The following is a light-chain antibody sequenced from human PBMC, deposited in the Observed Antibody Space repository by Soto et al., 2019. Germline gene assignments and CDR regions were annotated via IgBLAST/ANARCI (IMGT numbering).Light chain of an antibody. CDR2: RVS. J-gene: IGKJ1*01. Sequence: EIVVALTPATVSVSPGERATLCCRATQSVCSNLAWYQQKPGRDPRPLICRVSPRATGIPARFSGSGYATKFTLTISRLWSEDFRIYRCQHHNNWAPGKFGKGTKVAIK. V-gene: IGKV3-15*01. CDR1: QSVCSN. CDR3: QHHNNWAPGK.